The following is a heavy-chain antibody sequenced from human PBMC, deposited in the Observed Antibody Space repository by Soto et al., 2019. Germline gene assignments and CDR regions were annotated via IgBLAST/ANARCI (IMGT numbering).Heavy chain of an antibody. J-gene: IGHJ4*02. D-gene: IGHD6-13*01. CDR2: ISAYNGNT. CDR1: GYSFTSYG. Sequence: ASVKVSCKASGYSFTSYGISWVRQAPGQGLEWMGWISAYNGNTNYAQKLQGRDTMTTDTSTSTAYMELRSLRSDDTAVYYCARSSSSSSSRARGRYSNPWYFDYWGQGTLVTVSS. CDR3: ARSSSSSSSRARGRYSNPWYFDY. V-gene: IGHV1-18*04.